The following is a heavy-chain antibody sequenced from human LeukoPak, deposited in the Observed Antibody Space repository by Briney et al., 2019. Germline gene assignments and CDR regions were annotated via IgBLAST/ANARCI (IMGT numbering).Heavy chain of an antibody. CDR1: GYTFTNYF. Sequence: GESLKISCQGSGYTFTNYFIGWVRQMPGKGLEWMGIIYPGGSDTRYSPSFRGQVTISADKSMSSAYLQWSSVKASDSAMYYCVRHDRSSWYSMGGIDFWGQGTLVTVSS. J-gene: IGHJ4*02. CDR2: IYPGGSDT. V-gene: IGHV5-51*01. CDR3: VRHDRSSWYSMGGIDF. D-gene: IGHD3-22*01.